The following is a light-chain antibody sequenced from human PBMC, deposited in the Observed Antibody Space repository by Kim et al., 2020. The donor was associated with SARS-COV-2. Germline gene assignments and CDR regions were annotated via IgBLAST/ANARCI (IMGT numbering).Light chain of an antibody. CDR3: QGYILCPAYS. CDR1: QSVLYRPDNRNC. CDR2: SAS. Sequence: DIVMTQSPDSLAVSLGERATINCKSSQSVLYRPDNRNCLACYQHKPGQPPKLLIYSASTRESGVPDRFAGSGSVTDYWLSISNLLAVNVTIYFCQGYILCPAYSLGEGPRLQIK. J-gene: IGKJ2*01. V-gene: IGKV4-1*01.